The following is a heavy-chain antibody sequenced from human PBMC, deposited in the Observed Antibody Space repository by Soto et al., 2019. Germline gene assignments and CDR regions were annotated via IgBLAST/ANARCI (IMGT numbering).Heavy chain of an antibody. D-gene: IGHD4-4*01. CDR1: GFTFDSHG. CDR3: AKESVESTYSYYGMDV. V-gene: IGHV3-30*18. Sequence: PGGSLRLSCAASGFTFDSHGMHWVRQAPGKGLEWVAVVSFDSKNKKCIDSVEDRFTISRDNSNNMLFLQMDSLRREDTAVYYCAKESVESTYSYYGMDVWGPGTTVTVSS. J-gene: IGHJ6*02. CDR2: VSFDSKNK.